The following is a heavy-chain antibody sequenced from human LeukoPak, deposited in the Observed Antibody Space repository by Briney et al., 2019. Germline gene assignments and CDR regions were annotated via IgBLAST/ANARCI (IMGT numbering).Heavy chain of an antibody. CDR2: IISSSSYT. D-gene: IGHD3-9*01. J-gene: IGHJ4*02. CDR1: GFTFSDYY. CDR3: ARGADAYDILTGNPFDY. Sequence: GGSLRLSCAASGFTFSDYYMSWIRQAPGKGLEWVSYIISSSSYTNYTHSVKGRFTISRDNAKNSLYLQMNSVGAEDTAVYYCARGADAYDILTGNPFDYWGQGTLVTVSS. V-gene: IGHV3-11*06.